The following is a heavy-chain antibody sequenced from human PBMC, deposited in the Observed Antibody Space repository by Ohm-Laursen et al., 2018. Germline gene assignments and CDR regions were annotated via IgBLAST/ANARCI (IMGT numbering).Heavy chain of an antibody. V-gene: IGHV3-30*03. D-gene: IGHD3-16*01. Sequence: SLRLSCAATGFIVSSNYMSWVRQAPGKGLEWVAVISYDGSNKYYADSVKGRFTISRDNSKNTLYLQMNSLRAEDTAVYYCARTFWDYYYYGMDVWGQGTTVTVSS. CDR3: ARTFWDYYYYGMDV. CDR1: GFIVSSNY. J-gene: IGHJ6*02. CDR2: ISYDGSNK.